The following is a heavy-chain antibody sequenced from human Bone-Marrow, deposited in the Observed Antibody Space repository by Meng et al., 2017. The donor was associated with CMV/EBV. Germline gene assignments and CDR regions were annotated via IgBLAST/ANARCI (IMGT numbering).Heavy chain of an antibody. CDR1: GFTVSTCH. J-gene: IGHJ3*01. CDR3: ARAVDDVRAFDV. CDR2: IDRGGTP. V-gene: IGHV3-53*01. Sequence: GESLKISCAASGFTVSTCHMTWVRQTPGRGLEWVSVIDRGGTPYYADSVRGRFTISRDNSGNALYFELNSLRVEDTAVYYCARAVDDVRAFDVWGQGALVTASS. D-gene: IGHD1-1*01.